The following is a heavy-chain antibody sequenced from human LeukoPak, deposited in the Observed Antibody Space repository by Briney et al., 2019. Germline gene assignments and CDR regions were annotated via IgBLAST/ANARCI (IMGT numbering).Heavy chain of an antibody. CDR3: ARDAHGSGSYFYFDY. CDR2: INPNSGGT. CDR1: GYTFTGYY. Sequence: GASVKVPCKASGYTFTGYYMHWVRQAPGQGLEWMGWINPNSGGTNYAQKFQGRVTMTRDTSISTAYKELSRLRSDDTAVYYCARDAHGSGSYFYFDYWGQGTLVTVSS. V-gene: IGHV1-2*02. J-gene: IGHJ4*02. D-gene: IGHD3-10*01.